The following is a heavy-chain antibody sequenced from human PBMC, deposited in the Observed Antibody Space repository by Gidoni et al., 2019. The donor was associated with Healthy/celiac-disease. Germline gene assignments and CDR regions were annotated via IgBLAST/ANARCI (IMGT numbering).Heavy chain of an antibody. CDR2: TYYRSKWYN. CDR1: GDSVSSNSAA. J-gene: IGHJ3*02. Sequence: QVQLQQSGPGLVKPSQTLSLTCAISGDSVSSNSAAWNWIRQSPSRGLEWLGRTYYRSKWYNDYAVSMKSRITINPDTSKNQFSLQLNSVTPEDTAVYYCARDLGPHYDFWSGYPNAFDIWGQGTMVTVSS. V-gene: IGHV6-1*01. CDR3: ARDLGPHYDFWSGYPNAFDI. D-gene: IGHD3-3*01.